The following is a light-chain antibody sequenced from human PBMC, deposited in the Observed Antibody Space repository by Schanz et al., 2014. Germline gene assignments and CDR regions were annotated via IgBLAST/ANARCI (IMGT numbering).Light chain of an antibody. CDR3: SSYRRTSTVAV. J-gene: IGLJ1*01. V-gene: IGLV2-14*03. CDR1: SSDVSGYNY. CDR2: DVS. Sequence: QSALTQPASVSGSPGQSVAISCTGTSSDVSGYNYVSWYQQHPGKAPKLIIYDVSNRPSGVSNRFSGSKSGNTASLTISGLQAEDESDYYCSSYRRTSTVAVFGTGTKLTVL.